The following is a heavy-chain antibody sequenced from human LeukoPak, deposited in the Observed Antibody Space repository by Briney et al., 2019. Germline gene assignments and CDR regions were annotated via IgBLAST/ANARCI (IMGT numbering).Heavy chain of an antibody. CDR1: GYTFTGYY. CDR2: IKPNSGGT. Sequence: GASVKVSCKASGYTFTGYYMQWVRQAPLQGLEWMGWIKPNSGGTNYAQKFQGRVTMTRDTSISTAYMELSRLRSDDTAVYYCARAYSGFEAFDYWGQGTLVTVSS. D-gene: IGHD5-12*01. V-gene: IGHV1-2*02. CDR3: ARAYSGFEAFDY. J-gene: IGHJ4*02.